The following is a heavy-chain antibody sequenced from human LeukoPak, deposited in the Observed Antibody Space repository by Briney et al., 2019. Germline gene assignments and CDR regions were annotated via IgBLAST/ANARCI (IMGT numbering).Heavy chain of an antibody. CDR2: IRYDGSNK. CDR3: AKEGYCSSTSCQQLTYHYYMDV. D-gene: IGHD2-2*01. Sequence: GGSLRLSCAASGFTFSSYGMHWVRQAPGKGLEWVAFIRYDGSNKYYADSVKARFTISRDNSKNTLYLQMNSLRAEDTAVYYCAKEGYCSSTSCQQLTYHYYMDVWGKGTTVTVSS. J-gene: IGHJ6*03. CDR1: GFTFSSYG. V-gene: IGHV3-30*02.